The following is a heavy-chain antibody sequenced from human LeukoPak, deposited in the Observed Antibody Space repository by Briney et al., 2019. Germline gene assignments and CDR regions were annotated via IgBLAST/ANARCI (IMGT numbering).Heavy chain of an antibody. J-gene: IGHJ5*02. D-gene: IGHD3-10*01. CDR1: GFTFTDYY. Sequence: GVSLRLSCATSGFTFTDYYMSWIRQAPGKGLEWVSYISVSGTTMYYADSVKGRFTLSRDNAKNSLYLQMNSLRAEDTAVYYCARDLSGIGWFDPWGQGTLVTVSS. CDR3: ARDLSGIGWFDP. V-gene: IGHV3-11*01. CDR2: ISVSGTTM.